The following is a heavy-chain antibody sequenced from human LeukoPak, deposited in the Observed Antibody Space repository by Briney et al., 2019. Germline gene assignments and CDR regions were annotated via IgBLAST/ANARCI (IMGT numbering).Heavy chain of an antibody. Sequence: SQTLSLTCTVSGGSISSGDYYWSWIRQPPGKGLEWIGYIYYSGSTYYNPSLKSRVTMSVDTSKNQFSLKLSSVTAADTAVYYCWGYQLLGYYYYGTDVWGQGTTVTVSS. CDR1: GGSISSGDYY. V-gene: IGHV4-30-4*03. J-gene: IGHJ6*02. CDR2: IYYSGST. D-gene: IGHD2-2*01. CDR3: WGYQLLGYYYYGTDV.